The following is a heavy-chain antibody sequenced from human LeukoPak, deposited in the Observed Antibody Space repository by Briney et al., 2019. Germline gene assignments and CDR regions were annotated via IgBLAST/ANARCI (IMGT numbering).Heavy chain of an antibody. D-gene: IGHD3-10*01. CDR3: ARDQAPMAYFDY. V-gene: IGHV4-4*07. CDR2: IYTSGST. J-gene: IGHJ4*02. CDR1: GGSFNGYY. Sequence: SEALSLTCAVSGGSFNGYYWSWIRQPAGKGLEWIGRIYTSGSTNYNPSLKSRVTMSVDTSKNQFSLKLSSVTAADTAVYYCARDQAPMAYFDYWGQGTLVTVPS.